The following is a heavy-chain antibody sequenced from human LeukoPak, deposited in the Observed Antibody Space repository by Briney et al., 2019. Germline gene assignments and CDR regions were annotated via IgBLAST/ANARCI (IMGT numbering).Heavy chain of an antibody. CDR3: ASYYYGSGSFDP. D-gene: IGHD3-10*01. V-gene: IGHV4-59*08. Sequence: KPSETLSLTCTVSGGSISSYYWSWIRQPPGKGLEWIGYIYYSGSTNYNPSLKSRVTISVDTSKNQFSPKLSSVTAVDTAVYYCASYYYGSGSFDPWGQGTLVTVSS. CDR2: IYYSGST. J-gene: IGHJ5*02. CDR1: GGSISSYY.